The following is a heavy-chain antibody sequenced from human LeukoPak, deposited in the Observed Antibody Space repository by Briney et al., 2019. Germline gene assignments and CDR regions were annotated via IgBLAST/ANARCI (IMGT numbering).Heavy chain of an antibody. CDR1: GFTFSSYA. CDR3: ARGGYDY. J-gene: IGHJ4*02. CDR2: ISYDGSNK. V-gene: IGHV3-30-3*01. Sequence: PGRSLRLSCAASGFTFSSYAMHWVRQAPGKGLEWVAVISYDGSNKYCADSVKGRFTISRDNSKNTLYLQMNSLRAEDTAVYYCARGGYDYWGQGTLVTVSS. D-gene: IGHD3-16*01.